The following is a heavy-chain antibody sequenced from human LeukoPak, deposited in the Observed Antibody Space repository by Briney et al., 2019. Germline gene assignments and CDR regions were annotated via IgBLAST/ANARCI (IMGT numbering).Heavy chain of an antibody. D-gene: IGHD3-3*01. CDR2: IYYSGST. Sequence: SETLSLTCTVSGGSISSYYWSWIRQSPGKGLEWIGYIYYSGSTNYNPSLKSRLTISVDTSKNQFSLRLSSVTAADTAVYYCARHSSGFWSGYYTNYYGVDVWGRGTTVTVSS. CDR3: ARHSSGFWSGYYTNYYGVDV. CDR1: GGSISSYY. V-gene: IGHV4-59*08. J-gene: IGHJ6*02.